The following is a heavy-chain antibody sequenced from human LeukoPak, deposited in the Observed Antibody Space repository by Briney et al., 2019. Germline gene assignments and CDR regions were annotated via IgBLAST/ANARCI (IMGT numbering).Heavy chain of an antibody. D-gene: IGHD4-17*01. J-gene: IGHJ4*02. CDR2: INHSGST. Sequence: PSETLSLTCAVYGGSFSGYYWSWIRQPPGKGLEWIGEINHSGSTNYNPSLKSRVTISVDTSKNQFSLKLSSVTAADTAVYYCARGHPTQANYGDTDYWGQGTLVTVSS. V-gene: IGHV4-34*01. CDR1: GGSFSGYY. CDR3: ARGHPTQANYGDTDY.